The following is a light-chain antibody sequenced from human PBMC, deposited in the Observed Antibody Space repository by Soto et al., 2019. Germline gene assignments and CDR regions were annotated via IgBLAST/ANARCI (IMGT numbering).Light chain of an antibody. Sequence: EIVMTQSPATLSVSPGERATLSCRASQSVSNNLAWYQQKPGQAPMLLIYGASIRATATPDRFSGSGSGTEFTLTISNLQSEDFAVYYCQQYKNWPPLTFGGGTKVDIK. CDR2: GAS. V-gene: IGKV3-15*01. CDR3: QQYKNWPPLT. CDR1: QSVSNN. J-gene: IGKJ4*01.